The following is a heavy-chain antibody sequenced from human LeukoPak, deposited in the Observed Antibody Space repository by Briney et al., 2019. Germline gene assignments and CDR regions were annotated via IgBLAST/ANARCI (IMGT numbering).Heavy chain of an antibody. CDR1: GFTLNTHW. V-gene: IGHV3-7*03. J-gene: IGHJ4*02. CDR2: IKQDGRDT. CDR3: ATSEGY. Sequence: PGGSLRLSCAASGFTLNTHWMSWVRQAPGKGLEWVANIKQDGRDTYYVDSVKGRCTISRDNAKNSLNLQMNSLRAEDTAMYYCATSEGYWGQGTLVTVSS.